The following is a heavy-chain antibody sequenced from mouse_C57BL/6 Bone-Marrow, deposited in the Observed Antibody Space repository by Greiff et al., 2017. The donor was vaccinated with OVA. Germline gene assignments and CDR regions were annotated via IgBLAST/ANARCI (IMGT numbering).Heavy chain of an antibody. CDR1: GYTFTDYE. V-gene: IGHV1-15*01. CDR2: IDPETGGT. D-gene: IGHD2-5*01. J-gene: IGHJ4*01. Sequence: QVQLQQSGAELVRPGASVTLSCKASGYTFTDYEMHWVKQTPVHGLEWIGAIDPETGGTAYNQKFKGKAILTADKSSSTAYMELRNLTSDDSAVYYCTRGYSNYYAMDYWGQGTSVTVSS. CDR3: TRGYSNYYAMDY.